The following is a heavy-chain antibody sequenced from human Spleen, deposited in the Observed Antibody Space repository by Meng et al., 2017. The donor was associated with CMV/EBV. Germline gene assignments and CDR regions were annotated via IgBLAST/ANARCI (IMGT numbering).Heavy chain of an antibody. D-gene: IGHD3-10*01. V-gene: IGHV1-46*01. CDR3: ARDCLGFPSHFFYYYSMDV. CDR2: FNPSDGST. J-gene: IGHJ6*02. CDR1: GYTFTTYY. Sequence: ASVKVSCKASGYTFTTYYIHWVRQAPGQGLEWMGIFNPSDGSTRYAQKFQARVTVTRDTSTSTAYMELRSLRSDDTAVYYCARDCLGFPSHFFYYYSMDVWGPGTTVTVSS.